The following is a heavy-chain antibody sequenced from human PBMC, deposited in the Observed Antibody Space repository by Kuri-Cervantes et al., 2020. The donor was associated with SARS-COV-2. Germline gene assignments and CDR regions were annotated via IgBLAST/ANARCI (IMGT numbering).Heavy chain of an antibody. D-gene: IGHD3-3*01. CDR1: GGSISSYY. CDR3: ARGSNYDFWSGYSTFDY. V-gene: IGHV4-59*01. Sequence: GSLRLSCTVSGGSISSYYWSWIRQPPGKGLEWIGYIYYSGSTNYNPSLKSRVTISVDTSKSQFSLKLSSVTAADTAVYYCARGSNYDFWSGYSTFDYWGQGTLVTVSS. J-gene: IGHJ4*02. CDR2: IYYSGST.